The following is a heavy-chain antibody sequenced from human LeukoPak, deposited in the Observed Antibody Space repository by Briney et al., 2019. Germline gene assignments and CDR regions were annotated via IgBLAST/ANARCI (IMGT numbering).Heavy chain of an antibody. J-gene: IGHJ6*03. D-gene: IGHD3-3*01. CDR3: ARDLQYYDFWSGYSPDYYMDV. V-gene: IGHV1-18*01. CDR1: GYTFTSYG. CDR2: ISAYNGNT. Sequence: ASVKVSCKASGYTFTSYGIGWVRQAPGQGLEWMGWISAYNGNTNYAQKLQGRVTMTTDTSTSTAYMELRSLRSDDTAVYYCARDLQYYDFWSGYSPDYYMDVWGKGTTVTVSS.